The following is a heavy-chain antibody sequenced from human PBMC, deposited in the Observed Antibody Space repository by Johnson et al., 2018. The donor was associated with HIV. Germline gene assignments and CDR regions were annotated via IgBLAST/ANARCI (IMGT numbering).Heavy chain of an antibody. Sequence: QVQLVESGGGVVQPGRSLRLSCAASGFTFSSYAMHWVRQAPAKGLEWVAVISYDGSDKYYADSVKGRFTISRDNSKNTLYLQMNSLRAEDTAVYYCAKTEDAFDIWGQGTRVTVSS. CDR3: AKTEDAFDI. CDR1: GFTFSSYA. CDR2: ISYDGSDK. J-gene: IGHJ3*02. V-gene: IGHV3-30*04.